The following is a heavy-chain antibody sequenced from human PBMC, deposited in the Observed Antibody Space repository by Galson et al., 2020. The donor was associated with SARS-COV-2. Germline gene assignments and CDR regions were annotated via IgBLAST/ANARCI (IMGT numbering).Heavy chain of an antibody. J-gene: IGHJ4*02. CDR2: ISTYTGDT. Sequence: ASVKVSCKASGYTFAAYGISWVRQALGQGPEWMGISTYTGDTKYEQKFQGRVTMTTDTSTSTAYMELRSLRSDDTATYYCARESVSDRSGWRWGEYWGQGTLVTVSS. D-gene: IGHD3-16*01. V-gene: IGHV1-18*01. CDR1: GYTFAAYG. CDR3: ARESVSDRSGWRWGEY.